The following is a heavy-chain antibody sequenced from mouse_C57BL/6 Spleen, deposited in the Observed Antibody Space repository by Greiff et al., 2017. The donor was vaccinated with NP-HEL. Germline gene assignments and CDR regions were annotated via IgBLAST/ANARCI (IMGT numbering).Heavy chain of an antibody. Sequence: QVQLQQSGPELVKPGASVKISCKASGYAFSSSWMNWVKQRPGKGLEWIGRIYPGDGDTNYNGKFKGKATLTADKSSSTAYMQLSSLTSEDSAVYFCARESGTAQATWVDYWGQGTTLTVSS. CDR1: GYAFSSSW. D-gene: IGHD3-2*02. CDR3: ARESGTAQATWVDY. CDR2: IYPGDGDT. V-gene: IGHV1-82*01. J-gene: IGHJ2*01.